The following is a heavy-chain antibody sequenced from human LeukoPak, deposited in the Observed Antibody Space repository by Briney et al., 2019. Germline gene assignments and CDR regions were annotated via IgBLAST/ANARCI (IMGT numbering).Heavy chain of an antibody. V-gene: IGHV1-46*01. CDR1: GYTFTNYY. D-gene: IGHD6-6*01. Sequence: GASVKVSCKASGYTFTNYYIHWVRQAPGQGLEWMGIINPGGRSTSYAQKFQGRVTMTRDTSTSTVYMELSSLRSEDTAVYYCARTLSSSYYYYMDVWGKGTTVTVSS. CDR3: ARTLSSSYYYYMDV. J-gene: IGHJ6*03. CDR2: INPGGRST.